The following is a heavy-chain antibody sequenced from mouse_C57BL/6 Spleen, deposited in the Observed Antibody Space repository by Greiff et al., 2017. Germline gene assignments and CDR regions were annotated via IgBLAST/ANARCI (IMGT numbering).Heavy chain of an antibody. Sequence: QVQLKESGAELVKPGASVKMSCKASGYTFTTYPIEWMKQNHGKSLEWIGNFHPYNDDTKYNEKFKGKATLTVEKSSSTVYLELSRLTSDDSAVYYCARRGYYGSSPWYFDVWGTGTTVTVSS. CDR3: ARRGYYGSSPWYFDV. CDR1: GYTFTTYP. J-gene: IGHJ1*03. V-gene: IGHV1-47*01. D-gene: IGHD1-1*01. CDR2: FHPYNDDT.